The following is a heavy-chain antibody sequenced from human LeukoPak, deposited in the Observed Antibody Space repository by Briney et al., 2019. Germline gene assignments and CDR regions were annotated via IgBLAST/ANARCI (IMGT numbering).Heavy chain of an antibody. D-gene: IGHD6-19*01. CDR3: ARDKNSGSYNWFDP. CDR1: GGSFSGYY. Sequence: SETLSLTCAVYGGSFSGYYWSWIRQPPGKGLEWIGEINHSGSTNYNPSLKSRVTISVDTSKNQFSLKLSSVTAADTAVYYCARDKNSGSYNWFDPWGQGTLVTVSS. V-gene: IGHV4-34*01. J-gene: IGHJ5*02. CDR2: INHSGST.